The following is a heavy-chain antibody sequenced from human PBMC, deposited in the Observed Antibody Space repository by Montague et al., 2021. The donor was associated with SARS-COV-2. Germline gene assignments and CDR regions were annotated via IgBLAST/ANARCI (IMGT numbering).Heavy chain of an antibody. CDR3: ARKASRGITSFGVVTASYYMDY. D-gene: IGHD3-3*01. CDR1: GGSISSSSYY. J-gene: IGHJ4*02. Sequence: SETLSLTCTVSGGSISSSSYYWGWIRQPPGKGLEWIGSIYYSGSTYYNPSLKSRVTISVDTSKNQFSLKLSSVTAADTAVYYCARKASRGITSFGVVTASYYMDYWGQGTLVTVSS. V-gene: IGHV4-39*01. CDR2: IYYSGST.